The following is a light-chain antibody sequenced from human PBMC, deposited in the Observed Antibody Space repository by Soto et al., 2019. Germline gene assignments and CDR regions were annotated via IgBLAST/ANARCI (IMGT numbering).Light chain of an antibody. Sequence: QTVVTQEPSLTVSPGGTVTLTCGSSTGAVTSGHYPYWCQQKPGQAPRTLIYDTSNKHSWTPARFSGSLLGGKAALTLSGAQPEDEAEYYCLLSYSGAHVVFGGGTKVTVL. CDR2: DTS. V-gene: IGLV7-46*01. CDR1: TGAVTSGHY. CDR3: LLSYSGAHVV. J-gene: IGLJ2*01.